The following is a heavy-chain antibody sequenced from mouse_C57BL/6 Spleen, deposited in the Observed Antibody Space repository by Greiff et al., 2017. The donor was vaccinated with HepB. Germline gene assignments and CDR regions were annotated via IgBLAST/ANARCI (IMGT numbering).Heavy chain of an antibody. J-gene: IGHJ1*03. Sequence: VQLQQPGAELVKPGASVKLSCKASGYTFTSYWMQWVKQRPGQGLEWIGEIDPSDSYTNYNQKFKGKATLTVDTSSSTAYMQLSSLTSEDSAVYYCARSGTTVVARGYFDVWGTGTTVTVSS. CDR2: IDPSDSYT. CDR1: GYTFTSYW. D-gene: IGHD1-1*01. V-gene: IGHV1-50*01. CDR3: ARSGTTVVARGYFDV.